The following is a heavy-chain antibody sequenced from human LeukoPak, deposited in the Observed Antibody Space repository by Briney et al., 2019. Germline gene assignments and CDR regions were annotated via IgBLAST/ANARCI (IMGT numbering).Heavy chain of an antibody. CDR2: INPNNGGT. J-gene: IGHJ5*02. V-gene: IGHV1-2*02. CDR1: GYTFTGYY. Sequence: GASVKVSCKASGYTFTGYYIHWVRQAPGQGLEWMGWINPNNGGTDYAQNFQGRVTMTRDTSISTAYMELSRLRSDDTAIYYCARDLLQQHLLHHWFDPWGQGTLVTVSS. CDR3: ARDLLQQHLLHHWFDP. D-gene: IGHD6-13*01.